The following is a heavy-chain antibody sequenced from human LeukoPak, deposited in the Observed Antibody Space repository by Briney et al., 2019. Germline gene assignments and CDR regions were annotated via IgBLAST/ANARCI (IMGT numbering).Heavy chain of an antibody. Sequence: PSETLSLTCTVSGDSFSSVTDYWAWIRQPPGKGLEWIASGDYSGGTYYNPSLESRVAISADMSKNQFSLKLTSVTGADTAVYYCAGERGEEYRSGWYKRNYFDNWGQGIRVTVSS. CDR2: GDYSGGT. CDR3: AGERGEEYRSGWYKRNYFDN. V-gene: IGHV4-39*07. CDR1: GDSFSSVTDY. D-gene: IGHD6-19*01. J-gene: IGHJ4*02.